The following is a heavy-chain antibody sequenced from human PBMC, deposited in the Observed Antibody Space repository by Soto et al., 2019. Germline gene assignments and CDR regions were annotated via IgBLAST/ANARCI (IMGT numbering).Heavy chain of an antibody. CDR3: LHYDSSGYVDY. D-gene: IGHD3-22*01. CDR1: GGSISRNAYY. Sequence: QVQLQESSPGLVKPSETLSLTCTVSGGSISRNAYYWGWIRQPPGKGLEWIGSIYHSGSTHYKPSLKSRLTISADTSKNQFSLKLSSVTAAYTSVYYCLHYDSSGYVDYWGQGTLVTVSS. J-gene: IGHJ4*02. V-gene: IGHV4-39*03. CDR2: IYHSGST.